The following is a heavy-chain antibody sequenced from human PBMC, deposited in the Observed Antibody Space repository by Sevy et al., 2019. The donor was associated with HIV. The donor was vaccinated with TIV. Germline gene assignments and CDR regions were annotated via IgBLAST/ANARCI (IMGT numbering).Heavy chain of an antibody. CDR3: TRSAAEAKNFYCGGDCYSDY. J-gene: IGHJ4*02. CDR2: INPNSGCT. Sequence: ASVKVSCKASGYTFTGYYLHWVRQAPGQGLEWMGWINPNSGCTNYAPKFQGRVTMTRDTSISTASMELSRLRSDDTAVYYCTRSAAEAKNFYCGGDCYSDYWGQGTLVTVSS. D-gene: IGHD2-21*02. CDR1: GYTFTGYY. V-gene: IGHV1-2*02.